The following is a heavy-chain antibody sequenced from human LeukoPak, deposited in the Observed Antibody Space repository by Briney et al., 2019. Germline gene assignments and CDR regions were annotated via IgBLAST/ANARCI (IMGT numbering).Heavy chain of an antibody. Sequence: PETLSLTCTVSGGSISSYYWSWIRQPPGKGLEWIGYIYYSGSTNYNPSLKSRVTISVDTSKNQFSLKLSSVTAADTAVYYCARHAFDWQSSSWYGDAFDIWGQGTMVTVSS. D-gene: IGHD6-13*01. V-gene: IGHV4-59*08. J-gene: IGHJ3*02. CDR2: IYYSGST. CDR1: GGSISSYY. CDR3: ARHAFDWQSSSWYGDAFDI.